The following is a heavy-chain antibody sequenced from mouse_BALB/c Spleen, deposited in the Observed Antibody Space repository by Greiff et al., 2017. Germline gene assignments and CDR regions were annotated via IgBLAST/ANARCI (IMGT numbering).Heavy chain of an antibody. CDR3: TREYYEGAY. Sequence: EVKVVESGGGLVKPGGSLKLSCAASGFTFSSYTMSWVRQTPEKRLEWVATISSGGSYTYYPDSVKGRFTISRDNAKNTLYLQMSSLKSEDTAMYYCTREYYEGAYWGQGTLVTVSA. J-gene: IGHJ3*01. CDR1: GFTFSSYT. V-gene: IGHV5-6-4*01. CDR2: ISSGGSYT. D-gene: IGHD2-4*01.